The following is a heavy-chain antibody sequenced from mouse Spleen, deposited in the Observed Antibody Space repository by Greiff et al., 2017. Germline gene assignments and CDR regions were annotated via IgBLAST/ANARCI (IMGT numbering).Heavy chain of an antibody. D-gene: IGHD2-4*01. J-gene: IGHJ4*01. CDR1: GYTFTDYN. CDR2: INPNNGGT. CDR3: ASSLYYYDEGYAMDY. V-gene: IGHV1-18*01. Sequence: EVQLQQSGPELVKPGASVKIPCKASGYTFTDYNMDWVKQSHGKSLEWIGDINPNNGGTIYNQKFKGKATLTVDKSSSTAYMELRSLTSEDTAVYYCASSLYYYDEGYAMDYWGQGTSVTVSS.